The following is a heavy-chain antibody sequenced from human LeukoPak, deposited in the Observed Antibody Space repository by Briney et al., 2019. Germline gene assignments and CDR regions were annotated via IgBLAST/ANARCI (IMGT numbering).Heavy chain of an antibody. CDR2: IFSGGST. CDR3: VRDHREVTTVFGI. V-gene: IGHV3-66*01. Sequence: GGSLRLSCAASGFTVHNNYMNWVRQAPGKGLEWVSVIFSGGSTYYADSVKGRFTISRDNSKNTLYLQKNSLRAEDTAMYYCVRDHREVTTVFGIWGQGTMVTVSS. D-gene: IGHD4-11*01. CDR1: GFTVHNNY. J-gene: IGHJ3*02.